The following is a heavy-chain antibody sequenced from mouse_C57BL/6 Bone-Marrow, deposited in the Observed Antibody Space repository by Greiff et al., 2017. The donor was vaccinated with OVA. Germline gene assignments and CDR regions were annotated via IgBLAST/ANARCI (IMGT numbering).Heavy chain of an antibody. CDR2: INPGSGGT. J-gene: IGHJ2*01. V-gene: IGHV1-54*01. D-gene: IGHD2-3*01. CDR3: ARDGYYPYFDY. Sequence: LVESGAELVRPGTSVKVSCKASGYAFTNYLIEWVKQRPGQGLEWIGVINPGSGGTNYNEKFKGKATLTADKSSSTAYMQLSSLTSEDSAVYFCARDGYYPYFDYWGQGTTLTVSS. CDR1: GYAFTNYL.